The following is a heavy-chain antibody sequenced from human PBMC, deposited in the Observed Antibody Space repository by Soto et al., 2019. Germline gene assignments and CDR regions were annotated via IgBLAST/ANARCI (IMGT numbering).Heavy chain of an antibody. D-gene: IGHD3-22*01. CDR2: VYYSGTT. CDR1: GASLSSRSYY. J-gene: IGHJ4*02. Sequence: NPSETLSLTSTVSGASLSSRSYYWGWIRQSPGKGLEWIGSVYYSGTTYYKSSLRSRVTISVDTSKNQFSLEMSSVTAADTPVYYCARLWLGSSGYHFDYWGRGTQVTVSA. CDR3: ARLWLGSSGYHFDY. V-gene: IGHV4-39*01.